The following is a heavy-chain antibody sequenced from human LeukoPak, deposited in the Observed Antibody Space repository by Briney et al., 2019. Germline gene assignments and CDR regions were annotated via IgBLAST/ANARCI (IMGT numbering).Heavy chain of an antibody. D-gene: IGHD2-2*02. J-gene: IGHJ4*02. CDR2: IIPIFGTA. CDR3: AGGRYCSSTSCYTPYYFDY. V-gene: IGHV1-69*05. CDR1: GGTFSSYA. Sequence: SVKVSCKASGGTFSSYAICWVRQAPGQGLEWMGGIIPIFGTANYAQKFQGRVTITTDESTSTAYMELSSLRSEDTAVYYCAGGRYCSSTSCYTPYYFDYWGQGTLVTVSS.